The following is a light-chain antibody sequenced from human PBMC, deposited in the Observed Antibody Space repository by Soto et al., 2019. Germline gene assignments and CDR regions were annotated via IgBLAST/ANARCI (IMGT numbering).Light chain of an antibody. CDR3: GSYTSSSTYV. CDR1: NSDVGGYNY. J-gene: IGLJ1*01. Sequence: QSVLTQPASVSGSPGQSITISCTGTNSDVGGYNYVSWYQQPPGKAPKLIIYEVSNRPSGVSNRFSGSKSGNTASLTISGLQAEDEADYYCGSYTSSSTYVFGTGTKVTVL. CDR2: EVS. V-gene: IGLV2-14*01.